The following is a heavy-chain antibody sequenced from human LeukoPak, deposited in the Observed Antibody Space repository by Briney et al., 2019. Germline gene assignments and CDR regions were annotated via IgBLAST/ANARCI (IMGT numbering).Heavy chain of an antibody. CDR3: ARRRGGYCSGGSCYSHWFDP. CDR2: IYHSGST. J-gene: IGHJ5*02. V-gene: IGHV4-30-2*01. CDR1: GGSISSGGYS. Sequence: SQTLSLTCAVSGGSISSGGYSWSWIRQPPGKGLEWIGYIYHSGSTYYNPSLKSRVTISVDRSKNQFSLKLSSVTAADTAVYYCARRRGGYCSGGSCYSHWFDPWGQGTLVTVSS. D-gene: IGHD2-15*01.